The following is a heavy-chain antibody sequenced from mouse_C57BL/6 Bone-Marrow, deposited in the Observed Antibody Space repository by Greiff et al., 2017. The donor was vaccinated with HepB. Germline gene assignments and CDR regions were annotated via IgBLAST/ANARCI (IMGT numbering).Heavy chain of an antibody. V-gene: IGHV14-4*01. CDR1: GFNIKDDY. D-gene: IGHD2-4*01. CDR2: SDHANGDT. CDR3: TTDYYDYDWFAY. Sequence: EVQLQQSGAELVRPGASVKLSCTASGFNIKDDYMHWVKQRPEQGLEWIGWSDHANGDTEYASKFQGKATITADTSSNTAYLQRSSLTSEDTAVYYCTTDYYDYDWFAYWGQGTLVTVSA. J-gene: IGHJ3*01.